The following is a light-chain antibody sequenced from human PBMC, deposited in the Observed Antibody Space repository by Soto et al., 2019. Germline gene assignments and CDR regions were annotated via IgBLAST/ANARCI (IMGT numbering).Light chain of an antibody. CDR1: SSDVGGYNY. J-gene: IGLJ3*02. CDR3: CSYAGSYTFLSWV. V-gene: IGLV2-11*01. Sequence: QSVLTQPRSVSGSPGQSVTISCTGTSSDVGGYNYVSWYQQHPGKAPKLMIYDVTKRPSGVPDRFSGSKSGNTASLTISGLQAEDEADYYCCSYAGSYTFLSWVFGGGTQLTVL. CDR2: DVT.